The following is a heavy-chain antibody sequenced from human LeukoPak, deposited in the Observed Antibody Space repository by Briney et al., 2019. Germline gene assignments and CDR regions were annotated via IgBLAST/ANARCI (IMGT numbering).Heavy chain of an antibody. V-gene: IGHV3-48*04. D-gene: IGHD5-12*01. CDR3: ARERWVVATREADY. Sequence: HPGGSLRLSCAASGFTFSSYSMNWVRQAPGKGLEWVSYISSSSSTIYYADSVKGRFTISRDNAKNSLYLQMNSLRAEDTAVYYCARERWVVATREADYWGQGTLVTVSS. CDR1: GFTFSSYS. J-gene: IGHJ4*02. CDR2: ISSSSSTI.